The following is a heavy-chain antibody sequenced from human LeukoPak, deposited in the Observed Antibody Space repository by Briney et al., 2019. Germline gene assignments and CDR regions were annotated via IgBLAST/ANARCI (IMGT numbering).Heavy chain of an antibody. Sequence: PGGSLRLSCAASGFTFDDYAMHGVRQAPGKGLEWASGISWNSGSIGYADSVKGRFTISRDNAKNSLYLQMNSPRAEDTALYYCAKSWVKQRPQTYYYYGMDVWGQGTTVTVSS. CDR3: AKSWVKQRPQTYYYYGMDV. D-gene: IGHD6-25*01. CDR1: GFTFDDYA. V-gene: IGHV3-9*01. J-gene: IGHJ6*02. CDR2: ISWNSGSI.